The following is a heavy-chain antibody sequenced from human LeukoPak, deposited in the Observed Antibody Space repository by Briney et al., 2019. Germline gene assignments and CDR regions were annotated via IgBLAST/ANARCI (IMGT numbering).Heavy chain of an antibody. CDR2: INNNNNP. D-gene: IGHD2-21*01. V-gene: IGHV3-23*01. CDR1: GFTVTRYA. J-gene: IGHJ5*02. Sequence: GGSLRLSCAASGFTVTRYAMSWVRQAPGEGLEWVAAINNNNNPYYADSVKGRFTISRDNSKNTLYLQMNSLRAEDTAVYYCAKAPGHGETYLHNWFDPWGQGTLVTVSS. CDR3: AKAPGHGETYLHNWFDP.